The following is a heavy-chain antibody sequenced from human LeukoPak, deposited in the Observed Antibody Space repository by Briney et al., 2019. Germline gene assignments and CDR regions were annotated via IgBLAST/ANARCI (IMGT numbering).Heavy chain of an antibody. Sequence: SVKVSCKASGGTFSSYAISWVRQAPGQGLEWMGGIIPIFGTANYAQKFQGRVTITADESTSTAYMELSSLRSEDTAVYYCARDRAGSGGSLDFDYWGQGTLVTVSS. J-gene: IGHJ4*02. D-gene: IGHD2-15*01. CDR2: IIPIFGTA. CDR1: GGTFSSYA. CDR3: ARDRAGSGGSLDFDY. V-gene: IGHV1-69*13.